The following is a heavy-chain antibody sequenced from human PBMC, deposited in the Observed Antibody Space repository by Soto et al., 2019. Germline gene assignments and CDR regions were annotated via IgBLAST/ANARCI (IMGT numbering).Heavy chain of an antibody. D-gene: IGHD6-6*01. CDR2: IYYSGST. CDR3: AREVSSSSEGYYYYYYGMDV. CDR1: GGSISSSSYY. J-gene: IGHJ6*02. Sequence: PSETLSLTGTVSGGSISSSSYYWGWIRQPPGKGLEWIGSIYYSGSTYYNPSLKSRVTISVDTSKNQFSLKLSSVTAADTAVYYCAREVSSSSEGYYYYYYGMDVWGQGTTVTVSS. V-gene: IGHV4-39*02.